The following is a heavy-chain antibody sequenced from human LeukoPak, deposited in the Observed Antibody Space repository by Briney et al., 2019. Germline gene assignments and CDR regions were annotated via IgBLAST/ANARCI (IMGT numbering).Heavy chain of an antibody. CDR3: AKDVLDYGDYVGAFDI. J-gene: IGHJ3*02. V-gene: IGHV3-23*01. CDR1: GFTFSSYG. CDR2: ISGSGGST. D-gene: IGHD4-17*01. Sequence: GGTLRLSCAASGFTFSSYGMSWVRQAPGKGLEWVSAISGSGGSTYYADSVKGRFTISRDNSKNTLYLQMNSLRAEDTAVYYCAKDVLDYGDYVGAFDIWGQGTMVTVSS.